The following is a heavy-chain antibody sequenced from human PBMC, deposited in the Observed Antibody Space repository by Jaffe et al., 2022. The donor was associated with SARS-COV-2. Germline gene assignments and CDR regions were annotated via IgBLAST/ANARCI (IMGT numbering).Heavy chain of an antibody. J-gene: IGHJ6*03. Sequence: QVQLQQWGAGLLKPSETLSLTCAVYGGSFSGYYWSWIRQPPGKGLEWIGEINHSGSTNYNPSLKSRVTISVDTSKNQFSLKLSSVTAADTAVYYCARGHTVPAAIVYYYYMDVWGKGTTVTVSS. V-gene: IGHV4-34*01. D-gene: IGHD2-2*01. CDR2: INHSGST. CDR1: GGSFSGYY. CDR3: ARGHTVPAAIVYYYYMDV.